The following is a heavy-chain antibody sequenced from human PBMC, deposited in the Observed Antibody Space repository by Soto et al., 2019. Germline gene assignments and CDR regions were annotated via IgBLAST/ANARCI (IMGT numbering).Heavy chain of an antibody. Sequence: QVHLVQSGAEVKKPGASVQVSCKASGYTFTSYGITWVRQAPGQGLEWMGWISAHNGNTYYAQKLQGRVIVTRDTSTSTAYMELRSLRSDDTAVYYCARGRYGDYWGQGALVTVSA. J-gene: IGHJ4*02. CDR2: ISAHNGNT. V-gene: IGHV1-18*01. CDR3: ARGRYGDY. D-gene: IGHD1-1*01. CDR1: GYTFTSYG.